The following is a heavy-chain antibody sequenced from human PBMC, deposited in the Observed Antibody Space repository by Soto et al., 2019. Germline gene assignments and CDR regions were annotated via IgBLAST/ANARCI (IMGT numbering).Heavy chain of an antibody. CDR3: ARGSRDIVVVVAATRDPNWFDP. Sequence: ASVKVSCKASGYTFTSYGISWVRQAPGQGLEWMGWISAYNGNTNYAQKLQGRVTMTTDTSTSTAYMELRSLRSDDTAVYYCARGSRDIVVVVAATRDPNWFDPWGQGTLVTVSS. D-gene: IGHD2-15*01. CDR2: ISAYNGNT. J-gene: IGHJ5*02. V-gene: IGHV1-18*01. CDR1: GYTFTSYG.